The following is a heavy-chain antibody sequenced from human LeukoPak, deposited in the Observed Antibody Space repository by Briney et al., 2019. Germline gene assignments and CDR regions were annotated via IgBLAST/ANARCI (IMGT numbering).Heavy chain of an antibody. CDR1: GYTLTELS. CDR2: FDPEDGET. CDR3: ATGYSGYDLFDY. Sequence: ASVKVSCKVSGYTLTELSMHWVRQAPGKGLERMGGFDPEDGETIYAQKFQGRVTMTEDTSTDTAYMELSSLRSEDTAVYYCATGYSGYDLFDYWGQGTLVTVSS. D-gene: IGHD5-12*01. V-gene: IGHV1-24*01. J-gene: IGHJ4*02.